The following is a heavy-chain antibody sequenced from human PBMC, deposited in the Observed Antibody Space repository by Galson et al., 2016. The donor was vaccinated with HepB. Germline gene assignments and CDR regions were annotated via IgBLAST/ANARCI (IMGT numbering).Heavy chain of an antibody. CDR3: ARDPRTNCRGGSCYKWFDP. Sequence: ETLSLTCAVSGGSISKPYWWTWVRQPPGKTLEWIGEIFHTGHTDYNPSLKSRVTISVDKSKNHFSLKLTSVTAADTAVYYCARDPRTNCRGGSCYKWFDPWGQGTLVTVSS. CDR1: GGSISKPYW. J-gene: IGHJ5*02. CDR2: IFHTGHT. D-gene: IGHD2-15*01. V-gene: IGHV4-4*02.